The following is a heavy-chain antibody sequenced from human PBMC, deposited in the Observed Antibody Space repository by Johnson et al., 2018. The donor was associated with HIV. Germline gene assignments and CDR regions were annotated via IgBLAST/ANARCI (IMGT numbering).Heavy chain of an antibody. CDR3: ARVSSIAALWDAFDI. CDR1: GFSFSSYA. J-gene: IGHJ3*02. D-gene: IGHD6-6*01. CDR2: ISFDGGDK. V-gene: IGHV3-30*03. Sequence: QMLLVESGGGVVQPGRSLRLSCAASGFSFSSYAMHWVRQSPGKGLEWVAVISFDGGDKYYADSVKGRFTISRDNSKNTLYLQMNSLRAEDTAMYYCARVSSIAALWDAFDIWGQGTMVTVSS.